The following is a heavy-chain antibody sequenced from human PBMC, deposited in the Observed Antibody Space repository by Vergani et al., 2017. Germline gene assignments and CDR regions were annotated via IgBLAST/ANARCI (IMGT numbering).Heavy chain of an antibody. V-gene: IGHV1-2*02. CDR1: GYTFTGYY. D-gene: IGHD6-19*01. J-gene: IGHJ4*02. CDR2: INPNRGGT. Sequence: QVQLVQSGAEVKKPGASVKVSCKASGYTFTGYYMHWGRQAPGQGLEWMGWINPNRGGTNYAQKFQGRVTMTRDTSISTAYMELSRLRSDDTAVYYCASGWGRGVVDCWGQGTLVAVSS. CDR3: ASGWGRGVVDC.